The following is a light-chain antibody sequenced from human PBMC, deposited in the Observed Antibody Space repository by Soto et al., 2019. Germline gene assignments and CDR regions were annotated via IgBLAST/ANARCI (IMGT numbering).Light chain of an antibody. CDR1: HDISNY. J-gene: IGKJ1*01. CDR3: HQTYITPWM. CDR2: DAS. V-gene: IGKV1-33*01. Sequence: DIQMTQSRSSLSASVGDRVTITCQASHDISNYLNWYQQKPGQAPKLLIYDASNLETGVPSRFSGSGSGTDFTLTISSLQPEDFATYFCHQTYITPWMFGQGTKVEIK.